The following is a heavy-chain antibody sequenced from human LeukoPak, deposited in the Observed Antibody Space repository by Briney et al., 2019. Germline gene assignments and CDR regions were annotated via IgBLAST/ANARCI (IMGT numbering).Heavy chain of an antibody. Sequence: ASVNVSCTASGGIFIIYAINWVRQAPGQGLEWMGGIIPIFGTPTYAQKFQGRVTITADESTSTAFMELTSLGSEDTAVYYCARDPRGEVVISYYFDYWGQGTLVTVSS. J-gene: IGHJ4*02. CDR3: ARDPRGEVVISYYFDY. CDR2: IIPIFGTP. CDR1: GGIFIIYA. V-gene: IGHV1-69*13. D-gene: IGHD3-22*01.